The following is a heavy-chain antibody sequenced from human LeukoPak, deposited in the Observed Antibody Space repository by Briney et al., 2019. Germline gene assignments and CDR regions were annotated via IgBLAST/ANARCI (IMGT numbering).Heavy chain of an antibody. CDR3: VGELATGY. CDR2: INSDGSTI. D-gene: IGHD1-1*01. CDR1: GFTFSIYW. V-gene: IGHV3-74*01. J-gene: IGHJ4*02. Sequence: PGGALRLSCAATGFTFSIYWMHWVRQAGGEGLVWVSRINSDGSTITYADSVKGRFTISRDNAMNTLHLQMNSLRAEDTAVYYCVGELATGYWGQGTLVIVSS.